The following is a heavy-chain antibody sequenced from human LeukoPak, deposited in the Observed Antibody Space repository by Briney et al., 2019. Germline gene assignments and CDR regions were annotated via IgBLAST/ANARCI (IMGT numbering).Heavy chain of an antibody. J-gene: IGHJ4*02. D-gene: IGHD7-27*01. CDR3: ARGWGRFDD. Sequence: ESGPTLLHPTPTLTVTCTFSGFSFDTFGMRVCWIRQPPGKALEWLGRIDWDADKLYSTSLKTRLTISKDTSKNKVVLTMTNMDPVDTATYYCARGWGRFDDWGQGTLVTVSS. CDR2: IDWDADK. V-gene: IGHV2-70*04. CDR1: GFSFDTFGMR.